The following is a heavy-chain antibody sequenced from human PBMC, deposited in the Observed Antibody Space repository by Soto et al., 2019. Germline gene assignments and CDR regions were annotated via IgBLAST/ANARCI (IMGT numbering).Heavy chain of an antibody. CDR1: GFTFSNVW. V-gene: IGHV3-15*07. CDR2: IKSIREAGTT. Sequence: EVQLVESGGGLVKPGGSLRLSCAASGFTFSNVWMNWVRQAPGKGLEWVGRIKSIREAGTTDYAAPVKGRFTISRDDEKYTLYLQMNSLRTEDSAVYYCTTGIRYFDFWGQGALVTLSS. CDR3: TTGIRYFDF. J-gene: IGHJ4*02. D-gene: IGHD3-9*01.